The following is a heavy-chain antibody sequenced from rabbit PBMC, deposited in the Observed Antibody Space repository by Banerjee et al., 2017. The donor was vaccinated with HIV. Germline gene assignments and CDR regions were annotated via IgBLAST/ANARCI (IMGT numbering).Heavy chain of an antibody. CDR1: GFSFSSSHF. V-gene: IGHV1S40*01. D-gene: IGHD4-1*01. CDR3: ARDLAGVIGWNFDL. CDR2: IYAGSSGDT. Sequence: QSLEESGGDLVKPGASLTLTCTASGFSFSSSHFMCWSRQAPGKGLEWIACIYAGSSGDTYYASWVNGRFTISSDNAQNTVDLQMSSLTAADTATYFCARDLAGVIGWNFDLWGPGTLVTDS. J-gene: IGHJ4*01.